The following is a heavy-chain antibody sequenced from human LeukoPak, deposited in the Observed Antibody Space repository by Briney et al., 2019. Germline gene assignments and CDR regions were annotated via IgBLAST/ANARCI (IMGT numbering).Heavy chain of an antibody. Sequence: SETLSLTCTVSGGSISSGDYYWSWIRQPPGKGLEWIGYIYYSGSTYYNPSLKSRVTISVDTSKNQFSLKLSSVTAADTAVYYCARGSIVGATLEFDPWGQGTLVTVSP. D-gene: IGHD1-26*01. V-gene: IGHV4-30-4*08. CDR2: IYYSGST. CDR1: GGSISSGDYY. J-gene: IGHJ5*02. CDR3: ARGSIVGATLEFDP.